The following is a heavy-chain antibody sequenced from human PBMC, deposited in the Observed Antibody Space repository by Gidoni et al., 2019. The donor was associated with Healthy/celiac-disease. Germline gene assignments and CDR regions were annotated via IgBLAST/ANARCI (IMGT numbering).Heavy chain of an antibody. J-gene: IGHJ4*02. V-gene: IGHV3-33*01. CDR3: ARDSDDCDSIGYLPLIDY. Sequence: QVQLVESGGGVDQTGRSLRLSCAEFGFTFSSYGMHWVRQASGKGLEWFAVIWYDGSNKYYADSVKGLFTISRDNSKNTLYLQMNSLRAEDTAVYYCARDSDDCDSIGYLPLIDYWGQGTLVTVSS. CDR1: GFTFSSYG. D-gene: IGHD3-22*01. CDR2: IWYDGSNK.